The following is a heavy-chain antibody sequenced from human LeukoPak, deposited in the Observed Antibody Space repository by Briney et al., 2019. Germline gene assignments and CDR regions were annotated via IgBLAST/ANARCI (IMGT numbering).Heavy chain of an antibody. Sequence: GGSLRLSCTASGFTFSSYSMNWVRQAPGKGLEWVSYISSSGSTIYYADSVKGRFTISRDNAKNSLYLQMNSLRAEDTAVYYCARLGPLTTVSAYYYYGMDVWGQGTTVTVSS. J-gene: IGHJ6*02. CDR2: ISSSGSTI. CDR1: GFTFSSYS. D-gene: IGHD4-11*01. V-gene: IGHV3-48*04. CDR3: ARLGPLTTVSAYYYYGMDV.